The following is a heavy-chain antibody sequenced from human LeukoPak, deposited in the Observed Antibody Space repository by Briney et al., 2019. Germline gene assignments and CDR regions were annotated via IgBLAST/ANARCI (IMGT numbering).Heavy chain of an antibody. V-gene: IGHV4-4*02. D-gene: IGHD3-10*01. CDR3: ARDPLLWFGELRRGMDV. CDR2: IYHSGST. Sequence: SETLSLTCAVSGGSISSSNWWSWVRQPPGKGLEWIGEIYHSGSTNYNPSLKSRVTISVDKSKNQFSLKLSSVTAADTAVYYCARDPLLWFGELRRGMDVWGQGTTVTVSS. CDR1: GGSISSSNW. J-gene: IGHJ6*02.